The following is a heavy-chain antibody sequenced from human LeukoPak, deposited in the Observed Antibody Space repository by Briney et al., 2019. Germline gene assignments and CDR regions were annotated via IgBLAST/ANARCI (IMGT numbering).Heavy chain of an antibody. V-gene: IGHV3-23*01. CDR2: IGSDGVDT. Sequence: PGGSLRLSCTAAGFPFSTFAMGWARQAPGKGLEWLSGIGSDGVDTFYGDSAKGRFTISRDNSKNTVYLQMNSLRAEDTALYYCVRAYTTSGTYSEPWGQGTLVTVSS. D-gene: IGHD1-1*01. J-gene: IGHJ4*02. CDR1: GFPFSTFA. CDR3: VRAYTTSGTYSEP.